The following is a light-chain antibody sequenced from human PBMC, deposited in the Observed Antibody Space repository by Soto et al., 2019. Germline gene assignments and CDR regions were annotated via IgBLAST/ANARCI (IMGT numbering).Light chain of an antibody. CDR2: EVD. J-gene: IGLJ2*01. CDR3: SSYAGSTVV. CDR1: SSDVGGYNF. V-gene: IGLV2-8*01. Sequence: QSVLTQPPSASGSPGQSVTISCIGTSSDVGGYNFVSWYQHHPGKAPKFMIYEVDKRPSGVPDRFSGSKSGNTVSLTVSGLQPEDEADYYCSSYAGSTVVFGGGTKLTVL.